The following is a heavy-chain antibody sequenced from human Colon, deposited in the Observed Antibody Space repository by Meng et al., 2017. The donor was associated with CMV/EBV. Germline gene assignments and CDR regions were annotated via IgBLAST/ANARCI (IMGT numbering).Heavy chain of an antibody. J-gene: IGHJ6*02. CDR2: IYHDGST. D-gene: IGHD3-9*01. CDR3: ARDYILTGFSAYGMDV. Sequence: ETLFLTCSVSASSMNTGYFWGWIRQPPGKGLEWIGSIYHDGSTYYNPSLKSRVTISIDTSKKQFSLKLSSVTAADTAVYYCARDYILTGFSAYGMDVWGQGTTVTVSS. V-gene: IGHV4-38-2*02. CDR1: ASSMNTGYF.